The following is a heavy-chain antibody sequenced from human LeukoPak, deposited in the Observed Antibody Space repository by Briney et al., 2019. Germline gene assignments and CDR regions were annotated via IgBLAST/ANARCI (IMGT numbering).Heavy chain of an antibody. J-gene: IGHJ3*02. Sequence: GGSLRLSCAASGFSFRSYSMNWVRQAPGKGLEWVSSITSSINYIYYSDSVKGRFTISRDNAKNSLYLQMNSLRAEDTAVYYCARAYRGYYGSGSYYNDAFDIWGQGTMVTVSS. CDR3: ARAYRGYYGSGSYYNDAFDI. CDR1: GFSFRSYS. D-gene: IGHD3-10*01. CDR2: ITSSINYI. V-gene: IGHV3-21*01.